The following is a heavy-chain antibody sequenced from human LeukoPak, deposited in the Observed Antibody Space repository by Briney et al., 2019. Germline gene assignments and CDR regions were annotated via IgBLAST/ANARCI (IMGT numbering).Heavy chain of an antibody. D-gene: IGHD4-17*01. CDR1: GGSISSTNW. Sequence: SETLSLTCAVSGGSISSTNWWSWVRQPPGKGLEWIGEIYHSGSTNYNPSLKSRVTISVDTSKNQFSLKLSSVTAADTAVYYCARGVFDYGVDYWGQGTLVTVSS. CDR3: ARGVFDYGVDY. J-gene: IGHJ4*02. V-gene: IGHV4-4*02. CDR2: IYHSGST.